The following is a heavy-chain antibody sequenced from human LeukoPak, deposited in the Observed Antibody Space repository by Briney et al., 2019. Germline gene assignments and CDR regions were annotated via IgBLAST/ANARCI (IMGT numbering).Heavy chain of an antibody. V-gene: IGHV3-21*01. CDR1: GFTFTTYS. Sequence: GGSLRLSCAASGFTFTTYSMNWVRQAPGKGLEWVSSISSSSSFIYYADSVKGRFTISRDNAKNSLDLQMNSLSAEDTAVYYCARWQHLAHAGVYWGQGTLVTVSS. J-gene: IGHJ4*02. CDR3: ARWQHLAHAGVY. CDR2: ISSSSSFI. D-gene: IGHD3-10*01.